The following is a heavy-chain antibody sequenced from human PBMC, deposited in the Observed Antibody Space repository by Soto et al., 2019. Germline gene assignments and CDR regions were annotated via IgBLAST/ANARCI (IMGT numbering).Heavy chain of an antibody. CDR3: ARSLAGIGQKRLDP. J-gene: IGHJ5*02. CDR1: GFTFGGFG. Sequence: EVQLVESGGNLVQSGGSLRLSCAASGFTFGGFGMYWFRQAPGKGLEFVSAVDSSGTYTYYEDPLKGRLPISSDNFKNTLYLQMGSLSTEDMPVYAFARSLAGIGQKRLDPWGQGTLVTVSS. CDR2: VDSSGTYT. D-gene: IGHD3-3*02. V-gene: IGHV3-64*07.